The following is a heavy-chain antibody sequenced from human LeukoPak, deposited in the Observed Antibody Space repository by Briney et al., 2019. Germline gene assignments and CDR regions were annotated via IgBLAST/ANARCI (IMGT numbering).Heavy chain of an antibody. V-gene: IGHV3-33*08. Sequence: GGSLRLSCAASGFTFSIYGMHWVRQAPGKGLEWVAVIWYDGSNKYYADSVKGRFTISRDNSKNTLYLQMNSLRAEDTAVYYCARETLDCSSTSCFNYYYGMDVWGQGTTVTVSS. CDR3: ARETLDCSSTSCFNYYYGMDV. J-gene: IGHJ6*02. CDR1: GFTFSIYG. D-gene: IGHD2-2*01. CDR2: IWYDGSNK.